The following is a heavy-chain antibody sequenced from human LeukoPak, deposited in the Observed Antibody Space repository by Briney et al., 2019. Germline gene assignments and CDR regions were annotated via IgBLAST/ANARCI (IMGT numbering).Heavy chain of an antibody. J-gene: IGHJ4*02. CDR2: INAGNGDT. CDR3: ARGYSSGWSGVYFDY. Sequence: EASVKVSCKASGYTFTSYALHWVRQAPGQRLEWMGWINAGNGDTKYSQEFQGRVTITRDTSASTAYMDLSSLRSEDMAVYYCARGYSSGWSGVYFDYWGQGTLVTVSS. V-gene: IGHV1-3*03. D-gene: IGHD6-19*01. CDR1: GYTFTSYA.